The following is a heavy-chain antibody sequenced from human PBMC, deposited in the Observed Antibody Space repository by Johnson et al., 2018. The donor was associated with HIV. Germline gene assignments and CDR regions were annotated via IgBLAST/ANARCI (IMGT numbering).Heavy chain of an antibody. CDR3: ARVIWGMRSYQI. Sequence: VQLVESGGGLVQPGGSLRLSYADSGFTFSRENMHWVRQATGKGLEWVSAIGTAGDTYYPGSVKGRFTISRENAKNTLYLQMNSLRPEDTAVYYCARVIWGMRSYQIWGQG. D-gene: IGHD3-10*01. J-gene: IGHJ3*02. CDR1: GFTFSREN. CDR2: IGTAGDT. V-gene: IGHV3-13*01.